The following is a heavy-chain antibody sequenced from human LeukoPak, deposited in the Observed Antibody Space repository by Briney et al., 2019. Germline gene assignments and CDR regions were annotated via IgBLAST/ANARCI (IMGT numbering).Heavy chain of an antibody. Sequence: SETLSLTCTVSGGSISSSSYYWGWIRQPPGMGLEWIGSIYYSGSTYYNPSLKSRVTISVDTSKNQFSLKLSSVTAADTAVYYCARDLYDDILTGPGYWGQGTLVTVSS. CDR2: IYYSGST. CDR3: ARDLYDDILTGPGY. D-gene: IGHD3-9*01. J-gene: IGHJ4*02. V-gene: IGHV4-39*07. CDR1: GGSISSSSYY.